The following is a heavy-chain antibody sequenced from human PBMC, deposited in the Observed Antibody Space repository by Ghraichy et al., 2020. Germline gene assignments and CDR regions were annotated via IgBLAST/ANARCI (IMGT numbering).Heavy chain of an antibody. D-gene: IGHD1-1*01. J-gene: IGHJ2*01. CDR2: IYNSGST. Sequence: SETLSLTCTVSGCSISSSSYYWGWIRQPPGKGLEWIGNIYNSGSTYYNPSLKSRVTMSVDTSKNQFSLKLSSVTAADTAVYYCARQGDLWKYRHFDLWGRGTLVTVSS. CDR1: GCSISSSSYY. CDR3: ARQGDLWKYRHFDL. V-gene: IGHV4-39*01.